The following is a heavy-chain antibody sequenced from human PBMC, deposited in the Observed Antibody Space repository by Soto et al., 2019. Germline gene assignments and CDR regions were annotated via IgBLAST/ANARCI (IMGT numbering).Heavy chain of an antibody. D-gene: IGHD3-9*01. CDR2: IYHSGST. CDR3: ARARAILTWFDP. CDR1: VYSISSGYY. Sequence: SETLSLSCAVSVYSISSGYYWGWIRQPPGKGLEWIGSIYHSGSTYYNPSLKSRVTISVDTSKNQFSLKLSSVTAADTAVYYCARARAILTWFDPWGQGTLVTVSS. J-gene: IGHJ5*02. V-gene: IGHV4-38-2*01.